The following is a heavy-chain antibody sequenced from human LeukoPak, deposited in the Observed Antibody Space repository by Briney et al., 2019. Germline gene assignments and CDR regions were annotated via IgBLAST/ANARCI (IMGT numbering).Heavy chain of an antibody. CDR3: ASNYDSSYFDI. J-gene: IGHJ3*02. CDR2: IYYSGST. Sequence: SETLSLTCTVSGGSISSGDYYWSWIRQPPGKGLEWIGYIYYSGSTYYNPSLKSRVTITVDTSKNQFSLKLSSVTAADTAVYYCASNYDSSYFDIWGQGTMVTVSS. V-gene: IGHV4-30-4*01. CDR1: GGSISSGDYY. D-gene: IGHD3-22*01.